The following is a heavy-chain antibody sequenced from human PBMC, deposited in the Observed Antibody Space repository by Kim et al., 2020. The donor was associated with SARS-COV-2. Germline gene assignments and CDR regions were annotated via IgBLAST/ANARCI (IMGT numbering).Heavy chain of an antibody. CDR2: IYYSGST. CDR3: ARQGSDNSSFDY. V-gene: IGHV4-39*01. D-gene: IGHD6-13*01. Sequence: SETLSLTCTVSGGSISSSSYYWGWIRQPPGKGLEWIGSIYYSGSTYYNPSLKSRVTISVDTSKNQFSLKLSSVTAADTAVYYCARQGSDNSSFDYWGQGTLVTVSS. J-gene: IGHJ4*02. CDR1: GGSISSSSYY.